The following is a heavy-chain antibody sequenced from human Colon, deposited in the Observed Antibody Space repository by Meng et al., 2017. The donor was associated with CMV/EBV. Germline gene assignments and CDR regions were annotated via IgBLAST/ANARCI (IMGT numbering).Heavy chain of an antibody. J-gene: IGHJ6*02. CDR2: ISSGGQTI. CDR3: ARDPSLITISGVVTYGMDV. V-gene: IGHV3-48*04. Sequence: GESLKISCAPSGFTFSSYGMHWVRQAPGKGLEWVSYISSGGQTIHYADSVKGRFTISRDNTNNALYLEMSSLRADDTAVYYCARDPSLITISGVVTYGMDVWGPGTTVTVSS. CDR1: GFTFSSYG. D-gene: IGHD3-3*01.